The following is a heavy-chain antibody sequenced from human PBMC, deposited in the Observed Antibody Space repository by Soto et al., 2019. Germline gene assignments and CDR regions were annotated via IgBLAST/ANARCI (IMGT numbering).Heavy chain of an antibody. D-gene: IGHD1-1*01. V-gene: IGHV1-18*01. CDR3: ARDKGYVFGRSSSPGMDV. Sequence: QVQLVQSGAEGMTPGASVKVSCKASGYTFSNFGLSWVRQAPGQGLEWMGWISGYNGNTNSAERFQGRVTMTTDTSTSTAYMEVRSLTSADTAVYYCARDKGYVFGRSSSPGMDVWGQGTTVTVSS. J-gene: IGHJ6*02. CDR2: ISGYNGNT. CDR1: GYTFSNFG.